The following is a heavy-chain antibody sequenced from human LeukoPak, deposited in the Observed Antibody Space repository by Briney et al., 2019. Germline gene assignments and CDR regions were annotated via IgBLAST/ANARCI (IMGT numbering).Heavy chain of an antibody. Sequence: VASVKVSCKASGYTFTSYYMHWVRQAPGQGLEWMGWINPNSGVTNYAQKFQGRVTMTRDTSISTAYMELSRLRSDDTAVYYCARTSTSLGPGDYWGQGTLVTVSS. CDR1: GYTFTSYY. J-gene: IGHJ4*02. CDR2: INPNSGVT. V-gene: IGHV1-2*02. CDR3: ARTSTSLGPGDY. D-gene: IGHD7-27*01.